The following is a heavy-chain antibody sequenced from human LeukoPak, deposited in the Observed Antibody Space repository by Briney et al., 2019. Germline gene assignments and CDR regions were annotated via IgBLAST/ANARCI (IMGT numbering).Heavy chain of an antibody. V-gene: IGHV1-2*02. CDR3: ARDPGPRYFDWLLGDNWFDP. Sequence: ASVKVSCKASGYTFTGYYIHWVRQTPGQGLEWVGWINPNSGGTNYAQKFQGRVTMTRDTSISTAYMELSRLRSDDTAVYYCARDPGPRYFDWLLGDNWFDPWGQGTLVTVSS. J-gene: IGHJ5*02. CDR1: GYTFTGYY. CDR2: INPNSGGT. D-gene: IGHD3-9*01.